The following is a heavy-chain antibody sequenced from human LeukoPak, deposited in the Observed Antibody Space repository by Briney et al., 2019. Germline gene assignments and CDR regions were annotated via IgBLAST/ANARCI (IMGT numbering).Heavy chain of an antibody. CDR3: ARGLVGATSWFDP. D-gene: IGHD1-26*01. CDR2: INPNSGGT. J-gene: IGHJ5*02. Sequence: ASVKVSCKASGYTFTGYYMHWVRQAPGQGLEWMGRINPNSGGTKYAQKFQGRVTMTRDTSISTAYMELSRLRSDDTAVYYCARGLVGATSWFDPWGQGTLVTVSS. CDR1: GYTFTGYY. V-gene: IGHV1-2*06.